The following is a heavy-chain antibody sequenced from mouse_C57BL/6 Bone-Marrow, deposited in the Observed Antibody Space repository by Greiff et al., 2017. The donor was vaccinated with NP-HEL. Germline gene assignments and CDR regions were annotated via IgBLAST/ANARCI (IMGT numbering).Heavy chain of an antibody. CDR1: GFSLTSYG. J-gene: IGHJ4*01. CDR2: IWSGGST. CDR3: ARGTMVTTGAMDY. D-gene: IGHD2-2*01. V-gene: IGHV2-2*01. Sequence: VKLVESGPGLVQPSQSLSITCTVSGFSLTSYGVHWVRQSPGKGLEWLGVIWSGGSTDYNAAFISRLSISKDNSKSQVFFKMNSLQADDTAIYYCARGTMVTTGAMDYWGQGTSVTVSS.